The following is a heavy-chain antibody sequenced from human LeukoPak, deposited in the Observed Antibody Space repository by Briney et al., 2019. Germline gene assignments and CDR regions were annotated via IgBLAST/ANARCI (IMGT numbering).Heavy chain of an antibody. Sequence: GGSLRLSCVVSGFTFSSYSMNWVRQAPGKGLGWVSSISSSSSYIYYADSVKGRFTISRDNAKNSLYLQMNSLRAEDTAVYYCARKHTVVETVAFDIWGQGTMVTVSS. CDR1: GFTFSSYS. D-gene: IGHD2-21*02. V-gene: IGHV3-21*01. J-gene: IGHJ3*02. CDR2: ISSSSSYI. CDR3: ARKHTVVETVAFDI.